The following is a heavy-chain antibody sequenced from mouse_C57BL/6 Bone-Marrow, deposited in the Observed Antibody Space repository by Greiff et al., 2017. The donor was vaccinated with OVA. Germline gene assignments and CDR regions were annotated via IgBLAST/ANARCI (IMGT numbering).Heavy chain of an antibody. J-gene: IGHJ4*01. Sequence: EVKLVESGEGLVKPGGSLKLSCAASGFTFSSYAMSWVRQTPEKRLEWVAYISSGGDYIYYADTVKGRFTISRDNARNTLYLQMSSLKSEDTAMYYCTRGWDGVPLDDWGQGTSVTVSS. V-gene: IGHV5-9-1*02. D-gene: IGHD4-1*01. CDR3: TRGWDGVPLDD. CDR1: GFTFSSYA. CDR2: ISSGGDYI.